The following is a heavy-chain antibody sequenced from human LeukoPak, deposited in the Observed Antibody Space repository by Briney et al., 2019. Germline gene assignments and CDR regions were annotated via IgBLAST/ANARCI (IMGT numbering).Heavy chain of an antibody. CDR2: INHSGST. D-gene: IGHD3-9*01. V-gene: IGHV4-34*01. CDR3: ARTMRPILTGYYSLDY. CDR1: GGSFSGYY. Sequence: SETLSLTCAVYGGSFSGYYWSWIRQPPGKGLEWVGEINHSGSTNYNPSLKSRVTISVDTSKNQFSLKLSSVTAADTAVYYCARTMRPILTGYYSLDYWGQGTLVTVSS. J-gene: IGHJ4*02.